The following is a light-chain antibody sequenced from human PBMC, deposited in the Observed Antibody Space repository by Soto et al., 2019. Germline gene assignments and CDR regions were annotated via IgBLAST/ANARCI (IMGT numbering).Light chain of an antibody. V-gene: IGLV2-14*01. Sequence: QSALTQPASVSESPGQSITISCTGTSSDVGGYNYVSWYQQHPGEAPKLMIYDVSNRPSGVSNRFSGSKSGNTASLTISGLQAEDEADYYCSSYTSSSKVFGGGTKLTVL. J-gene: IGLJ2*01. CDR2: DVS. CDR3: SSYTSSSKV. CDR1: SSDVGGYNY.